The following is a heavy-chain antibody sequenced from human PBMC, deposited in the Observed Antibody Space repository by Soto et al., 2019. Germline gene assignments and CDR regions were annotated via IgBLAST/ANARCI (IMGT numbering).Heavy chain of an antibody. V-gene: IGHV1-69*13. J-gene: IGHJ4*02. CDR1: GYTFTSYD. D-gene: IGHD3-3*01. CDR3: ATGLRITIFGVVTPFLKSYYPDY. CDR2: MNPNIGTA. Sequence: SVKVSCKASGYTFTSYDINWVRQATGQGPEWMGWMNPNIGTANYAQKFQGRVTITADESTSTAYMELSSLRSEDTAVYYCATGLRITIFGVVTPFLKSYYPDYWGQGTLVTVSS.